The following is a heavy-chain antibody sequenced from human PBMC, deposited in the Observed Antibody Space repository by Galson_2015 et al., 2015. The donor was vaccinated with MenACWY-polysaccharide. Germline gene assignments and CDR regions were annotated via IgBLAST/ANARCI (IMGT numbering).Heavy chain of an antibody. J-gene: IGHJ4*02. CDR1: GFTFGDYA. Sequence: RLSCASSGFTFGDYAMAWFRQAPGKGLEWVGFIRCKASGETTGYAASVKGRFTISRDDSKSTAYLQMNSLQTEDTGIYYCTRDRPIDYWGQGTLVTVSS. CDR2: IRCKASGETT. V-gene: IGHV3-49*03. CDR3: TRDRPIDY.